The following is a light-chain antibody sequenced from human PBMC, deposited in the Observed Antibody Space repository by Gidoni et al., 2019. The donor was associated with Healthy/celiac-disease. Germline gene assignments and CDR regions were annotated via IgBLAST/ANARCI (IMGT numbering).Light chain of an antibody. J-gene: IGKJ4*01. CDR1: QSVLYSSNNKNY. V-gene: IGKV4-1*01. CDR3: QQYYSTPRT. CDR2: WAS. Sequence: DIVMTQSPDSLAVTLGEGAPINCKSSQSVLYSSNNKNYLAWYQQKPGQPPKLLIYWASTRESGVPDRFSGSGSGTDFTLTISSLQAEDVAVYYCQQYYSTPRTFGGGTKVEIK.